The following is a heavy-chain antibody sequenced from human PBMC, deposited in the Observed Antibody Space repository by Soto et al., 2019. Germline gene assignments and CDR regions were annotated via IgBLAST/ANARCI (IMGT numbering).Heavy chain of an antibody. D-gene: IGHD1-26*01. CDR1: GYSISSSNW. J-gene: IGHJ4*02. V-gene: IGHV4-28*01. CDR3: ARREIQGPIDY. CDR2: IYYSGTT. Sequence: QVQLQESGPGLVKPSDTLSLTCAVSGYSISSSNWWGWIRQPPGKGLEWIGYIYYSGTTYYNPSRKSXATXSXATSKNQFSLKLTSVTAVDTAVYYCARREIQGPIDYWGQGTLVTVSS.